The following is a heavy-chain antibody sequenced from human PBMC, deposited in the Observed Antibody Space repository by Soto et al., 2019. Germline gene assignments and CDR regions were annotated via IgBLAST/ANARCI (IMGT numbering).Heavy chain of an antibody. CDR1: GFTFSSYW. Sequence: GGSLRLSCAASGFTFSSYWMSWVRQAPGKGLEWVANIKQDGSEKYYVDSVKGRFTISRDNAKNSLYLQMNSLRAEDTAVYYCARDWVYYYDSSGYYFFDYWGQGTLVTVSS. J-gene: IGHJ4*02. V-gene: IGHV3-7*03. D-gene: IGHD3-22*01. CDR2: IKQDGSEK. CDR3: ARDWVYYYDSSGYYFFDY.